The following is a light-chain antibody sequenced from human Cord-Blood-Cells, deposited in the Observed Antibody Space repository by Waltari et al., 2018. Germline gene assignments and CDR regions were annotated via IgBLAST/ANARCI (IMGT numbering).Light chain of an antibody. V-gene: IGKV3-11*01. Sequence: LTQSPATLSLSPGERATLSCRASQSVSSYLAWYQQKPGQAPRLLIYDASNRATGIPARFSGSGSGTDFTLTISSLEPEDFAVYYCQQRSNWPRALTFGGGTKVEIK. J-gene: IGKJ4*01. CDR1: QSVSSY. CDR2: DAS. CDR3: QQRSNWPRALT.